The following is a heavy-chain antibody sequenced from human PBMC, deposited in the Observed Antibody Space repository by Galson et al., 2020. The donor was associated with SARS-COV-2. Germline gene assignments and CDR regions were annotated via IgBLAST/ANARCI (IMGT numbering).Heavy chain of an antibody. CDR3: ATVITPYYDYVWGGYRYFAY. Sequence: SETLSLTCTVSGGSISSGDYYWSWIRQPPGKGLEWIGYIYYSGSTYYNPSLKSRVTISVDTSKNQFSLKLSSVTAADTAVYYCATVITPYYDYVWGGYRYFAYWGQGTLVTVSS. D-gene: IGHD3-16*02. CDR2: IYYSGST. J-gene: IGHJ4*02. V-gene: IGHV4-30-4*01. CDR1: GGSISSGDYY.